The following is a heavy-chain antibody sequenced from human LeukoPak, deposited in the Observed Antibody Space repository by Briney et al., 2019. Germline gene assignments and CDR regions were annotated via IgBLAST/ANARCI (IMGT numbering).Heavy chain of an antibody. V-gene: IGHV3-13*01. CDR2: IDSASDT. Sequence: VGTPSLSSAASVFTFTSYDMHWVRPATQKGLERVSAIDSASDTYYPGSVKGRFTITRENAKNSLYLQMNSLRAGDTAVYYGARVRDDAFDIWGQGTMVTVSS. J-gene: IGHJ3*02. CDR1: VFTFTSYD. CDR3: ARVRDDAFDI.